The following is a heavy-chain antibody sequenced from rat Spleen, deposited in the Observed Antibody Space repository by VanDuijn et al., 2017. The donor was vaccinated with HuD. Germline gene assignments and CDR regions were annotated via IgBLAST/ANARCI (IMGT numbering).Heavy chain of an antibody. J-gene: IGHJ4*01. CDR2: VSYDDSTT. Sequence: EVQLVESGGGLVQPGRSLKLSCAASGFTFSDYYMAWVRQVPTKGLEWVATVSYDDSTTYYRDSVKGRFTVSRDNAKNTQYLQMDSLRSEDTATYYCTRGYVMDAWGQGASVTVSS. V-gene: IGHV5-29*01. CDR3: TRGYVMDA. CDR1: GFTFSDYY.